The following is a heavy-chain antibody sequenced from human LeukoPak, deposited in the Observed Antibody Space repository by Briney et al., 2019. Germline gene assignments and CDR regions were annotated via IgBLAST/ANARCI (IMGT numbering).Heavy chain of an antibody. CDR3: ARDPVRGYCSSTSCYGRPFDY. V-gene: IGHV1-69*04. CDR2: IIPILGIA. D-gene: IGHD2-2*01. Sequence: SVKVSCKASGGTFSSHAISWVRQAPGQGLEWMGRIIPILGIANYAQKFQGRVTITADKSTSTAYMELSSLRSEDTAVYYCARDPVRGYCSSTSCYGRPFDYWGQGTLVTVSS. J-gene: IGHJ4*02. CDR1: GGTFSSHA.